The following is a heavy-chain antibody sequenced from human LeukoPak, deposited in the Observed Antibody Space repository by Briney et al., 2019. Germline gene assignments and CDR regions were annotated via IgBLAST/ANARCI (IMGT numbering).Heavy chain of an antibody. CDR1: GFTFSSYS. D-gene: IGHD4-17*01. V-gene: IGHV3-21*04. Sequence: TGGSLRLSCAASGFTFSSYSMNWVRQAPGKGLEWVSSISSSSSYIYYADSVKGRFTISRDNAKNSLYLQMNSLRAEDTALYYCAKAQMTYGPIRGPPDYWGQGTLVTVSS. CDR2: ISSSSSYI. J-gene: IGHJ4*02. CDR3: AKAQMTYGPIRGPPDY.